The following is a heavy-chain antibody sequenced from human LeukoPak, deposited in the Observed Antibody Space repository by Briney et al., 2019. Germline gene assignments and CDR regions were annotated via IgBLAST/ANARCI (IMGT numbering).Heavy chain of an antibody. D-gene: IGHD3-3*01. CDR3: AKDRGSREDFWSGYYPSDAFDI. Sequence: LAGGSLRLSCAASGFTFSSYAMSWVRQAPGKGLEWVSAISGSGGSTYYADSVKGRFTISRDNSKNTLYLQMNSLRAEDTAVYYCAKDRGSREDFWSGYYPSDAFDIWGQGTMVTVSS. J-gene: IGHJ3*02. CDR2: ISGSGGST. CDR1: GFTFSSYA. V-gene: IGHV3-23*01.